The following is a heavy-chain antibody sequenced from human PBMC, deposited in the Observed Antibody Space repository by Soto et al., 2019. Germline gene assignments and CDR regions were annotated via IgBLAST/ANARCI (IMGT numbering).Heavy chain of an antibody. D-gene: IGHD1-7*01. V-gene: IGHV4-4*02. CDR1: GGSFTSNNW. CDR2: IYRTGST. J-gene: IGHJ4*02. CDR3: ASRDPGTSVDY. Sequence: QVQLQESGPGLMKTSGNLSLTCAVSGGSFTSNNWWTWVRQPPGQGLEWIGEIYRTGSTNYNPSLKSRVTISLDKSENQFSLKVTSLTAADTAVYYCASRDPGTSVDYWGQGTLVTFCS.